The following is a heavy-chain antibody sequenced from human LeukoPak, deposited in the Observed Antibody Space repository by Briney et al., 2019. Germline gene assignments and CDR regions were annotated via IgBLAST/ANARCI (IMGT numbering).Heavy chain of an antibody. CDR1: GYTFTSYG. Sequence: ASVKVSCKASGYTFTSYGISWVRQAPGQGLEWMGWISAYNGNTNYAQKLQGRVTMTTDTSTSTAYMELRSLRSDDTAVYLWARKAPTVGFLWGRYSYRGQGTLVTVSS. V-gene: IGHV1-18*01. CDR3: ARKAPTVGFLWGRYSY. J-gene: IGHJ4*02. CDR2: ISAYNGNT. D-gene: IGHD3-16*01.